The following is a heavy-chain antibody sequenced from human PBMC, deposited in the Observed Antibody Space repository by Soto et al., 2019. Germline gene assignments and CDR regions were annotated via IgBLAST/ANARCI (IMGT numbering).Heavy chain of an antibody. Sequence: PSETLSLTCTVSGGSISDSNDHWGWIRQSPGQGLEWIGYIYYSGNTNYNPSLKSRVTISVDTSKNQVSLKVYSVTAADTALYYCARDLYDSSGSNWLDFWGQGTLVTVSS. J-gene: IGHJ5*01. CDR2: IYYSGNT. V-gene: IGHV4-61*01. CDR1: GGSISDSNDH. CDR3: ARDLYDSSGSNWLDF. D-gene: IGHD3-22*01.